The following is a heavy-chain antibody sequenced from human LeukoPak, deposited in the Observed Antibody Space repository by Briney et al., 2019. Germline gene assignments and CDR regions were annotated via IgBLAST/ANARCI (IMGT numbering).Heavy chain of an antibody. CDR1: GGSISSNF. CDR3: ARSPEVGYGYHYFDY. Sequence: SETLSLTCTVSGGSISSNFWSWIRQPPGKGLEWSGYIYYSGSTNYNPSLKSRVTIPVDTSMNQFSLKLSAVTAADTAVYYCARSPEVGYGYHYFDYWGQGTLVTVSS. J-gene: IGHJ4*02. CDR2: IYYSGST. V-gene: IGHV4-59*01. D-gene: IGHD3-16*02.